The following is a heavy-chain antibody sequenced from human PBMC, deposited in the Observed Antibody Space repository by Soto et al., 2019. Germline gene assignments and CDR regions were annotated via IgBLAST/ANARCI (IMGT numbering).Heavy chain of an antibody. CDR1: GFTFSSYA. D-gene: IGHD2-21*01. J-gene: IGHJ4*02. CDR2: ISGSGGST. Sequence: PGGSLRLSCAASGFTFSSYAMSWVRQAPGKGLEWVSAISGSGGSTYYADSVKGRFTISRDNSKNTLYLQMNSLRAEDTAVYYCAKAESSLWLGPRFDYWGQGTLVTVSS. V-gene: IGHV3-23*01. CDR3: AKAESSLWLGPRFDY.